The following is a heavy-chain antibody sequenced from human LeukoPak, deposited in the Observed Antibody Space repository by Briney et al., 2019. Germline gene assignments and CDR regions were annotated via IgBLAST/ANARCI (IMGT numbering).Heavy chain of an antibody. J-gene: IGHJ4*02. CDR1: GGSISSSRDY. V-gene: IGHV4-39*01. Sequence: SETLSLTCTVSGGSISSSRDYWGWIRQPPGKGLEWIGSIYYSGSTYYNLSLKSRVTISVDTSKTQSSLKLSSVTAADTAVYYCARHVEIAVAGPIDYWGQGTLVTVSS. D-gene: IGHD6-19*01. CDR3: ARHVEIAVAGPIDY. CDR2: IYYSGST.